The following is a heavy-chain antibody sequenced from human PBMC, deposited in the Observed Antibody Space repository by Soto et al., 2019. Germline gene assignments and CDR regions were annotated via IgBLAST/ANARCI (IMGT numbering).Heavy chain of an antibody. Sequence: PGESLKISCKGSGYSFTSYWIGGARQMPGKGLEWMGIIYPGDSDTRYSPSFQGQVTISADKSISTAYLQWSSLKASDTAMYYCARTSAAGKYYYGMDVWGQGTTVTVSS. J-gene: IGHJ6*02. D-gene: IGHD6-13*01. V-gene: IGHV5-51*01. CDR1: GYSFTSYW. CDR3: ARTSAAGKYYYGMDV. CDR2: IYPGDSDT.